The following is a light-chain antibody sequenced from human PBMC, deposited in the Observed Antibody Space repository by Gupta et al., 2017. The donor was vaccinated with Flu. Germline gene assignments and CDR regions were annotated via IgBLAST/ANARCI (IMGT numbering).Light chain of an antibody. CDR3: SSYAGSNNYV. CDR2: EVT. Sequence: QSPLTQPPSASGSPGQPVTISCPGTSSDVGGYNFVSWYQQHPGKAPKLLIYEVTKRPSGVPDRVSGSKSGNTASLTVSGLQAEDEADYYCSSYAGSNNYVFGTGTKVTVL. V-gene: IGLV2-8*01. CDR1: SSDVGGYNF. J-gene: IGLJ1*01.